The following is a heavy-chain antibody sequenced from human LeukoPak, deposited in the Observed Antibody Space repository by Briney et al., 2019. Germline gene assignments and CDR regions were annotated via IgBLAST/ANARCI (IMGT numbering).Heavy chain of an antibody. CDR2: IYSGGST. CDR1: GFTFSSYA. V-gene: IGHV3-66*01. J-gene: IGHJ4*02. D-gene: IGHD3-16*01. CDR3: ARGGVSRSLDY. Sequence: GGSLRLSCAASGFTFSSYAMSWVRQAPGKGLEWVSVIYSGGSTYYADSVKGRFTISRDSSKNTLYLQMNSLRAEDTAVYYCARGGVSRSLDYWGQGTLVTVSS.